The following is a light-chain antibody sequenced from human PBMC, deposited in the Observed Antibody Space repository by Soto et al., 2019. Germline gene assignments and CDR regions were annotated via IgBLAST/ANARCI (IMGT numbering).Light chain of an antibody. J-gene: IGKJ4*01. CDR3: QHHNSYLALT. CDR2: AAS. CDR1: QSIRND. V-gene: IGKV1-17*01. Sequence: DIQMTQAPSSLSASVGDRVTITCRASQSIRNDLGWYQQKPGKAPKRLIYAASTLQNGLPSRFSVSGSGTEFALTISSLQPEDFATYYCQHHNSYLALTFGGGTKVEIK.